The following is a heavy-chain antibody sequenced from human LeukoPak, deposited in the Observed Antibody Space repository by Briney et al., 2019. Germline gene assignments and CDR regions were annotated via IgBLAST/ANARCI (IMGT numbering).Heavy chain of an antibody. CDR2: IYHSGST. CDR1: GYSISSGYS. CDR3: ARRGMSTYAFDI. Sequence: PETLSLTCAVSGYSISSGYSWGWIRQPPGKGLEWIGSIYHSGSTYYNPSLKSRVTISVDTSKNQFSLKLSSVTAADTAVYYCARRGMSTYAFDIWGQGTMVTVSS. D-gene: IGHD2/OR15-2a*01. J-gene: IGHJ3*02. V-gene: IGHV4-38-2*01.